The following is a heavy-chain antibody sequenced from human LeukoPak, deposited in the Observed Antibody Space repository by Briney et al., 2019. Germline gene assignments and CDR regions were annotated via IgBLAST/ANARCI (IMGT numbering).Heavy chain of an antibody. CDR3: ARVLDSYYYYYYMDV. V-gene: IGHV3-64*01. CDR1: GFTFSSYA. J-gene: IGHJ6*03. D-gene: IGHD3-3*02. CDR2: ISSNGGST. Sequence: GGSLRLSCAASGFTFSSYAMHWVRQATGKGLEYVSAISSNGGSTYYANSVKGRFTISRDNSKNTLYLQMGSLRAEDMAVYYCARVLDSYYYYYYMDVWGKGTTVTVSS.